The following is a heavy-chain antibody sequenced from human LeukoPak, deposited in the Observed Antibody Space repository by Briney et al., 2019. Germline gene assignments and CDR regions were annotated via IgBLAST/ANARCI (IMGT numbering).Heavy chain of an antibody. CDR3: AKDRYDILTVFDY. J-gene: IGHJ4*02. CDR2: ISGSGGST. CDR1: GFTFSSYA. V-gene: IGHV3-23*01. Sequence: GGSLRLSCAASGFTFSSYAMSWVRQAPGKGLEWVSAISGSGGSTYYADSVKGRSTISRDNSKNTLYLQMNSLRAEDTAVYYCAKDRYDILTVFDYWGQGTLVTVSS. D-gene: IGHD3-9*01.